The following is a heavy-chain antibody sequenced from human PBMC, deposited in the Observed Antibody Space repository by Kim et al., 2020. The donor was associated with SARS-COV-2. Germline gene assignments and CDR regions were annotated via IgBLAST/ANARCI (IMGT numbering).Heavy chain of an antibody. J-gene: IGHJ4*02. Sequence: GGSLRLSCAASGFTFSSYAMSWVRQAPGKGLEWVSAISGSGGSTYYADSVKGRFTVSRDNSKNTLYLQMNSLRAEDTAVYYCAKDERGGNHNYFDYWGQGTLVTVSS. V-gene: IGHV3-23*01. CDR3: AKDERGGNHNYFDY. D-gene: IGHD2-15*01. CDR1: GFTFSSYA. CDR2: ISGSGGST.